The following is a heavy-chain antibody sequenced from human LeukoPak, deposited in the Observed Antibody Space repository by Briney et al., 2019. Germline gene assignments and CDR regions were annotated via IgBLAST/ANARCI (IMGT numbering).Heavy chain of an antibody. Sequence: SETLSLTCAVYGGSFSGYYWSWIRQPPGKGLEWIGEINHSGSTNYSPSLKSRVTISVDTSKTQFSLKLSSVTAADTAVYYCARGLGLRFLEWLFYFDYWGQGTLVTVSS. CDR1: GGSFSGYY. J-gene: IGHJ4*02. CDR3: ARGLGLRFLEWLFYFDY. D-gene: IGHD3-3*01. V-gene: IGHV4-34*01. CDR2: INHSGST.